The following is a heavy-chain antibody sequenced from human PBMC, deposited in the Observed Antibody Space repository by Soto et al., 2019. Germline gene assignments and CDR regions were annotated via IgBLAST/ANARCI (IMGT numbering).Heavy chain of an antibody. CDR2: VYYTGTT. CDR1: GGSISSYF. CDR3: ARDLAVVATAFDY. V-gene: IGHV4-59*01. J-gene: IGHJ4*02. D-gene: IGHD2-15*01. Sequence: SETLSLTCTVSGGSISSYFYIWVRQPPGKGLEWIGSVYYTGTTDYNPSLKSRVTISVDTSKTQFSLNLRSVTAADTAVYYCARDLAVVATAFDYWGQGTLVTVSS.